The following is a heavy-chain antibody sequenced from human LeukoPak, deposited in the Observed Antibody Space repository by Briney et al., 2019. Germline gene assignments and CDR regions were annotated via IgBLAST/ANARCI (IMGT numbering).Heavy chain of an antibody. CDR2: IVGDSTDT. D-gene: IGHD5-18*01. Sequence: SVKVSCKASGFTFTSSSIQWIRQARGQRLEWIGWIVGDSTDTYYAQRFQERVTIARDMSASTAYLELSSLRSEDTAVYYCAADPDTTMAFDCWGQGTLVTVSS. CDR1: GFTFTSSS. J-gene: IGHJ4*02. V-gene: IGHV1-58*02. CDR3: AADPDTTMAFDC.